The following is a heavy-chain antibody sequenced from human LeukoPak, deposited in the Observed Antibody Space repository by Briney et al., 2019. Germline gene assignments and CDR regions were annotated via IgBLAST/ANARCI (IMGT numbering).Heavy chain of an antibody. V-gene: IGHV3-23*01. CDR2: ISGSGGST. D-gene: IGHD4-17*01. J-gene: IGHJ4*02. CDR3: AKDSLYGDYVSFDY. Sequence: GASLRLSCAASGFTFSSYAMSWVRQAPGKGLEWVSAISGSGGSTYYADSVKGRFTISRDNSKNTLYLQMNSPRAEDTAVYYCAKDSLYGDYVSFDYWGQGTLVTVSS. CDR1: GFTFSSYA.